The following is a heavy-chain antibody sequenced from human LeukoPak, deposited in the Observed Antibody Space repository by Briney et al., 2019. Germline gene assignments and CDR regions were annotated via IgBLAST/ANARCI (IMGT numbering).Heavy chain of an antibody. J-gene: IGHJ4*02. D-gene: IGHD6-13*01. V-gene: IGHV4-34*01. CDR3: ARAEPRGSVWYPY. CDR2: INHSGST. Sequence: SETLSLTCAVYGGSFSGYYWSWIRQPPGKGLERIGEINHSGSTNYNPSLKSRVTISVDKSKNQFSLKLNSVTAADTAVYYCARAEPRGSVWYPYWGQGTLVTVSS. CDR1: GGSFSGYY.